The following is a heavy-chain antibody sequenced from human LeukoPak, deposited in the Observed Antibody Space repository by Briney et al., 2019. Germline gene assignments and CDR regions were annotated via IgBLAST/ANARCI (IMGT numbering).Heavy chain of an antibody. CDR3: ARSPYQLASNWFDP. Sequence: ASVKVSCKASGYTFTDYYMHWVQQAPGKGLEWMGRVDPGDGETIYAEKFQDRVTITADTSTDTVYMEMSSLRSEDTAVYYCARSPYQLASNWFDPWGQGTLVTVSS. CDR1: GYTFTDYY. J-gene: IGHJ5*02. CDR2: VDPGDGET. D-gene: IGHD2-2*01. V-gene: IGHV1-69-2*01.